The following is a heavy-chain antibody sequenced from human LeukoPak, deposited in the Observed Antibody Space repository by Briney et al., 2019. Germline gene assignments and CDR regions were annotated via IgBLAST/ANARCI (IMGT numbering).Heavy chain of an antibody. Sequence: GESLKTSCKGSGYSFTSYWIGWVRQMPGKGLEWMGIIYPGDSDTRYSPSFQGQVTISADKSISTAYLQWSSLKASDTAMYYCARSIAVAGTTFDYWGQGTLVTVSS. D-gene: IGHD6-19*01. CDR1: GYSFTSYW. J-gene: IGHJ4*02. V-gene: IGHV5-51*01. CDR3: ARSIAVAGTTFDY. CDR2: IYPGDSDT.